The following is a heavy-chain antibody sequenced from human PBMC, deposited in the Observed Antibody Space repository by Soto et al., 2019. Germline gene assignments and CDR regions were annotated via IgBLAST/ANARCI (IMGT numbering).Heavy chain of an antibody. D-gene: IGHD2-2*01. V-gene: IGHV1-18*01. CDR1: GYSFSNYG. CDR2: ISAQNGKT. J-gene: IGHJ6*02. Sequence: QVQLVQSGAEVKKPGASVKVSCKASGYSFSNYGITWVRQAPGQGLEWMGWISAQNGKTNYAQRIQGRVTMTTDTSTYTAYMELRSLTSDDTAVYYCARRAVAPLGPYMPRFHYYGLDVWGPGTTVIVSS. CDR3: ARRAVAPLGPYMPRFHYYGLDV.